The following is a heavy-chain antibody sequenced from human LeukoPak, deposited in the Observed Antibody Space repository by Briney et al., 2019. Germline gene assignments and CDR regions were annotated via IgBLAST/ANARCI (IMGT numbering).Heavy chain of an antibody. V-gene: IGHV4-31*03. CDR1: GGSISISDFY. Sequence: KASETLSLTCSVSGGSISISDFYWNWIRQLPGKGLEWIGYTYNSGNTYYNPSFGSRVTISTDTSMNQFFLKSHSVTAADTAVYYCARGSGWRDAFDFWGRGTMVTVSS. J-gene: IGHJ3*01. CDR3: ARGSGWRDAFDF. CDR2: TYNSGNT. D-gene: IGHD6-19*01.